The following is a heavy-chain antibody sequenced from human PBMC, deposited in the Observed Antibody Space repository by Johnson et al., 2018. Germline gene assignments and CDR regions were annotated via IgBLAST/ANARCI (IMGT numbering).Heavy chain of an antibody. V-gene: IGHV3-49*05. CDR1: GFTFGDYA. CDR3: TRDKLHGEGGGKGPYGMDV. CDR2: IRSKAYGGTT. Sequence: VQLVESGGGLVKPGRSLRLSCTASGFTFGDYAMSWFRQAPGKGLEWVGFIRSKAYGGTTESAASVKGRFTIPRDDSKSIAYLQMNSLKTEDTAVYYCTRDKLHGEGGGKGPYGMDVWGQGTTVTVSS. D-gene: IGHD2-15*01. J-gene: IGHJ6*02.